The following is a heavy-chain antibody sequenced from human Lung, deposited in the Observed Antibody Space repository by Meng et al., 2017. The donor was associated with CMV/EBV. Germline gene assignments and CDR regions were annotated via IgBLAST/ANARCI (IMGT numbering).Heavy chain of an antibody. J-gene: IGHJ5*02. Sequence: AASGFIFSDSYMTWIRQAPGKGLEWVSYISSSGSIKKYADSVEGRFTISRDNAKKSLYLQMNSLRAEDTAFYYCARDFSAVHNWFDAWGQGTLVTVSS. D-gene: IGHD1-26*01. CDR2: ISSSGSIK. CDR3: ARDFSAVHNWFDA. V-gene: IGHV3-11*04. CDR1: GFIFSDSY.